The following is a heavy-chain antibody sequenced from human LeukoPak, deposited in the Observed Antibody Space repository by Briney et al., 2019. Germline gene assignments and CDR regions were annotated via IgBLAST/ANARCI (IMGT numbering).Heavy chain of an antibody. CDR2: IYTSGST. CDR1: GGSISSGSYY. V-gene: IGHV4-61*02. D-gene: IGHD6-19*01. Sequence: SQTLSLTCTVSGGSISSGSYYWSWIRQPAGKGLEWIGRIYTSGSTNYNPSLKSRVTMSADTSKNQFSLKLSSVTAADTAVYYCAGDRVAGSLDYWGQGTLVTVSS. CDR3: AGDRVAGSLDY. J-gene: IGHJ4*02.